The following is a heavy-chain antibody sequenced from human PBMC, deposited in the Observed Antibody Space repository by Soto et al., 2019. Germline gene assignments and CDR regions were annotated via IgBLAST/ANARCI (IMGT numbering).Heavy chain of an antibody. CDR1: GSTFNNFA. J-gene: IGHJ4*02. CDR2: IVVDSNTA. CDR3: TRAIKRWEVNYYFDV. D-gene: IGHD1-26*01. V-gene: IGHV1-69*06. Sequence: QVVLLQSGAEVKEPGSSVRVSCQVSGSTFNNFAFSCARQAPGHGPEWMGGIVVDSNTAEYSQRFQDRVTITPDTSTDTIYMELGSLTFEYTAVYYCTRAIKRWEVNYYFDVWGQGTLVTVSS.